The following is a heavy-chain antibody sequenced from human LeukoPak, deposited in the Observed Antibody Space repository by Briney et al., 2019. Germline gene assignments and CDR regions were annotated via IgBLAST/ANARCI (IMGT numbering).Heavy chain of an antibody. CDR2: AST. CDR1: GASISNDY. V-gene: IGHV4-39*01. CDR3: GRHAAFAPFDL. J-gene: IGHJ4*02. Sequence: PSETLSLTCTLSGASISNDYWGWIRQPPGKGLEWIASASTYYSSSLESRVTMSIDTSKNQFSLRLTSLTAADTAVYYCGRHAAFAPFDLWGQGSLVTVSS.